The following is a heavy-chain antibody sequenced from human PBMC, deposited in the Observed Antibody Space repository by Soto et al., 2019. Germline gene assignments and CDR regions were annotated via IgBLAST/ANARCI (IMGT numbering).Heavy chain of an antibody. CDR1: GFTFSSYA. Sequence: EVQLLESGGGFIQPGGSLRLSCAASGFTFSSYAMSCVRQAPGKVLEWVSGISGSGGSTYYAVSVKGRFSISRDNSKKTLYLQMNSLRAEDTAVYYCAKDRGSDWSPSYFAYWGPGALVTVSS. D-gene: IGHD3-9*01. CDR3: AKDRGSDWSPSYFAY. J-gene: IGHJ4*02. V-gene: IGHV3-23*01. CDR2: ISGSGGST.